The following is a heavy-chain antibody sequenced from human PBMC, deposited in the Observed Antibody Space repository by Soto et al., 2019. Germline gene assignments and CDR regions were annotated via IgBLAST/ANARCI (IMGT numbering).Heavy chain of an antibody. Sequence: SETLSLTCTVSGGSISSYYWSWIRQPPGKGLEWIGYIYFSGGTNYNPSLKSRVTISVDTSKNQFSLKLSSVTAADTAVYYRARESRSWYGSIWDYWGQGTLVTVS. CDR1: GGSISSYY. CDR3: ARESRSWYGSIWDY. D-gene: IGHD6-13*01. CDR2: IYFSGGT. V-gene: IGHV4-59*12. J-gene: IGHJ4*02.